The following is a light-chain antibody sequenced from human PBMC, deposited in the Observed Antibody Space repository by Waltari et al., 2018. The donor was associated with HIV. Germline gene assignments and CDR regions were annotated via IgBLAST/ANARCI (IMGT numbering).Light chain of an antibody. CDR2: ENK. Sequence: QSVLTQPPSVSASPGQKVIISCSGCSSNIGNNYVSWYQHHPGTPPQLLNYENKKRPPGITDRISGAKSGTSAALGITGLQTGEEVDYYCETWDSSLSAGVFGGGTKLTVL. V-gene: IGLV1-51*02. CDR1: SSNIGNNY. CDR3: ETWDSSLSAGV. J-gene: IGLJ2*01.